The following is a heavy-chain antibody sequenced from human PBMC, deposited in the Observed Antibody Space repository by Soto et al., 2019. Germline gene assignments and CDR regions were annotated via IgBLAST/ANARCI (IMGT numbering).Heavy chain of an antibody. J-gene: IGHJ6*02. Sequence: QVQLVESGGGVVQPGRSLRLSCAASGFTFSSYGMHWVRQAPGKGLEWVAVISYDGSNKYYADSVKGRFTISRDNSKNTLYLQMNSLRAEDTAVYYCAKELEGRSLNHLTGMDVWGQGTTVTVSS. V-gene: IGHV3-30*18. CDR1: GFTFSSYG. CDR3: AKELEGRSLNHLTGMDV. D-gene: IGHD2-15*01. CDR2: ISYDGSNK.